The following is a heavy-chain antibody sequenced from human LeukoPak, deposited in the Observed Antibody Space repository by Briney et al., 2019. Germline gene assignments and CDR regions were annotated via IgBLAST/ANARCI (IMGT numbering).Heavy chain of an antibody. V-gene: IGHV4-38-2*01. D-gene: IGHD5/OR15-5a*01. CDR2: IYYSGTT. CDR1: GSSISSSYY. J-gene: IGHJ4*02. CDR3: ARGRLVSTGGHFDY. Sequence: SETLSLTCDVSGSSISSSYYGGWIRQPPGKGLEWIGSIYYSGTTYYNPSLKSRVTISIDTSKNQFSLKLSSVTAADTGVYYCARGRLVSTGGHFDYWGQGTLVTVSS.